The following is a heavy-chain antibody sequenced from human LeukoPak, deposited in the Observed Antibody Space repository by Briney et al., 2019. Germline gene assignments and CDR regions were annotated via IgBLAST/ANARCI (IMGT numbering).Heavy chain of an antibody. CDR2: IYHSGST. J-gene: IGHJ5*02. V-gene: IGHV4-30-2*01. Sequence: SETLSLTCAVSGGSISSGGYSWSWIRQPPGKGLEWIGYIYHSGSTYYNPSLKSRVTISVDRSKNQFSLKLSSVTAADTAVYYCAREAMVRGTWFDPWGQGTLVTVSS. D-gene: IGHD3-10*01. CDR1: GGSISSGGYS. CDR3: AREAMVRGTWFDP.